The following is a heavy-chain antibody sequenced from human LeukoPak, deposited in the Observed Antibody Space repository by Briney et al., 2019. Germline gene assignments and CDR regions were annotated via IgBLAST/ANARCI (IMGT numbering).Heavy chain of an antibody. CDR2: INHSGST. V-gene: IGHV4-34*01. CDR1: GGSFSGYY. CDR3: ARGGAARPAIAVAGRAKKNQFDY. D-gene: IGHD6-19*01. Sequence: SETRSLTCAVYGGSFSGYYWSWIRQPPGKGLEWIGEINHSGSTNYNPSLKSRVTISVDTSKNQFSLKLSSVTAADTAVYYCARGGAARPAIAVAGRAKKNQFDYWGQGTLVTVSS. J-gene: IGHJ4*02.